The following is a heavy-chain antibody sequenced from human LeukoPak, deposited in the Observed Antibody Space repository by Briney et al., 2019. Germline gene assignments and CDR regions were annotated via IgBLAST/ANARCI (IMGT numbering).Heavy chain of an antibody. J-gene: IGHJ4*02. CDR2: IYYSGST. V-gene: IGHV4-59*01. D-gene: IGHD5-18*01. CDR1: GGPISSYY. Sequence: PSETLSLTCTVSGGPISSYYWSWIRQPPGKGLEWIGYIYYSGSTNYNPSLKSRVTISVDTSKNQFSLKLSSVTAADTAVYYCAKDLAPYSSGYPFDYWGQGTLVTVSS. CDR3: AKDLAPYSSGYPFDY.